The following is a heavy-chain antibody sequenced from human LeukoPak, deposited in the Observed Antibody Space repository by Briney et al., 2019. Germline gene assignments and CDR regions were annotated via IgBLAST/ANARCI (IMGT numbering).Heavy chain of an antibody. Sequence: GGSLRLSCAASGFTFSSYGMHWVRQAPGKGLEWVAFIRYDGSNKYYADSVKGRFTISRDNSKNTLYLQMNSLRAEDTAVYYCAKQDAIAARPSCYYYYMDVWGKGTTVTVSS. V-gene: IGHV3-30*02. CDR2: IRYDGSNK. J-gene: IGHJ6*03. D-gene: IGHD6-6*01. CDR1: GFTFSSYG. CDR3: AKQDAIAARPSCYYYYMDV.